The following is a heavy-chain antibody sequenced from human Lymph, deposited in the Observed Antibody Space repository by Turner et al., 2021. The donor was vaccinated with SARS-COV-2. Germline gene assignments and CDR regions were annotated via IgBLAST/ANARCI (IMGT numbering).Heavy chain of an antibody. V-gene: IGHV1-18*01. J-gene: IGHJ4*02. CDR1: GYTFTSYG. Sequence: QVQLVQSGAEVTKPGASVTVSCKASGYTFTSYGISWVRQAPGQGLEWMGCISGYNGNTNYAQKLKGRVTMTTDTSTSTAYMELRSLRSDDTAVYYCARFTASIEVTGRYFDYWGQGTLVTVSS. CDR2: ISGYNGNT. CDR3: ARFTASIEVTGRYFDY. D-gene: IGHD6-19*01.